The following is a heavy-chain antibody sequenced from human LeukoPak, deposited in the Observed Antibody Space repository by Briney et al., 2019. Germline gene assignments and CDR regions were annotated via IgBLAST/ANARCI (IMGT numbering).Heavy chain of an antibody. CDR3: ARDYSRDDAFDI. D-gene: IGHD3-22*01. V-gene: IGHV1-69*13. CDR2: IIPIFGTA. Sequence: ASVKVSCKASGGTFSSYAISWVRQAPGQGLEWMGGIIPIFGTANYAQKFQGRVTITADESTSTAYMELSSLRSEDTAVYYCARDYSRDDAFDIWGQGTMVTVSS. J-gene: IGHJ3*02. CDR1: GGTFSSYA.